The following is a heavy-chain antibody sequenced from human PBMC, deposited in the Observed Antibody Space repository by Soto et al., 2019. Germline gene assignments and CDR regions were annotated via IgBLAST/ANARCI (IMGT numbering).Heavy chain of an antibody. CDR1: GFTFSSYG. V-gene: IGHV3-30*18. CDR2: ISYDGSNK. Sequence: HPGGSLRLSCAASGFTFSSYGMHWVRQAPGKGLEWVAVISYDGSNKYYADSVKGRFTISRDNSKNTLYLQMNSLRAEDTAVYYCAKDLPPSDYWGQGTLVTVSS. J-gene: IGHJ4*02. CDR3: AKDLPPSDY.